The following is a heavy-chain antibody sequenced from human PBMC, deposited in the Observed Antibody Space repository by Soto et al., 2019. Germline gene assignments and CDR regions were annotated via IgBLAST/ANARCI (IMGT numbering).Heavy chain of an antibody. CDR3: ARVEVSSWFCNWFDP. V-gene: IGHV1-2*02. CDR2: INPNSGGT. Sequence: QVQLVQSGAEVKKPGASVKVSCKASGYTFTGYYMHWVRQAPGQGLEWMGWINPNSGGTNYAQKFQGRVTMTRDTSISTAYMELSRLRSDDTAVYYCARVEVSSWFCNWFDPWGQGTLVTVSS. J-gene: IGHJ5*02. CDR1: GYTFTGYY. D-gene: IGHD6-13*01.